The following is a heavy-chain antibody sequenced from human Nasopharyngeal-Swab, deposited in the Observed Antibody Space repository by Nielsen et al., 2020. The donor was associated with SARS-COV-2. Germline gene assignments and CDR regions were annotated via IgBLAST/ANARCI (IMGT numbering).Heavy chain of an antibody. J-gene: IGHJ4*02. CDR2: ISYDGSNK. CDR3: ARAKSYCSGGSCWGEGSGYYFDY. V-gene: IGHV3-30-3*01. Sequence: GGSLRLSCAASGFTFSSYAMHWVRQAPGKGLEWVAVISYDGSNKYYADSVKGRFTISRDNSKNTLYLQMNSLRAEDTAVYYCARAKSYCSGGSCWGEGSGYYFDYWGQGTLVTVSS. D-gene: IGHD2-15*01. CDR1: GFTFSSYA.